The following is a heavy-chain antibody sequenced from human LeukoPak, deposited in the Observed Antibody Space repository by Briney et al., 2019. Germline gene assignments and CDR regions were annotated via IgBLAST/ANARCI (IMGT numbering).Heavy chain of an antibody. CDR3: ARTYYYDSSGYYGDY. J-gene: IGHJ4*02. D-gene: IGHD3-22*01. CDR1: GGTFSSYA. Sequence: ASVKVSCEASGGTFSSYAISWVRQAPGQGLEWMGGIIPIFGTANYAQKFQGRVTITTDESTSTAYMELSSLRSEDTAVYYCARTYYYDSSGYYGDYWGQGTLVTVSS. V-gene: IGHV1-69*05. CDR2: IIPIFGTA.